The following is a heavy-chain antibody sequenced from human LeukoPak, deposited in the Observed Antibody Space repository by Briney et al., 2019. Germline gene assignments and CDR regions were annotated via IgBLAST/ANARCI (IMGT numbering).Heavy chain of an antibody. CDR2: IYASGSS. V-gene: IGHV4-4*07. J-gene: IGHJ6*02. CDR1: GGSISSYY. CDR3: ARDLSYTITTSHGMDV. D-gene: IGHD4-17*01. Sequence: SETLSLTCIVSGGSISSYYWSWIRQPAGKGLEWIGRIYASGSSNYNPSLKSRVTMSLDTSKNQFSLKLSSVTAADTAVYYCARDLSYTITTSHGMDVWGQGTTITVS.